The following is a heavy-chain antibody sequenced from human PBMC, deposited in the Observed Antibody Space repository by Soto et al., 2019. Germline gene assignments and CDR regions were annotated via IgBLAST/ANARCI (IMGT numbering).Heavy chain of an antibody. V-gene: IGHV1-69*13. CDR1: GGTFSSYA. Sequence: SVKVSCKASGGTFSSYAISWVRQAPGQGLEWMGGIIPIFGTANYAQKFQGRVTITADESTSTAYMELSSLRSEDTAVYYCARCPIAAAGGAFDIWGQGTMVTVSS. D-gene: IGHD6-13*01. J-gene: IGHJ3*02. CDR3: ARCPIAAAGGAFDI. CDR2: IIPIFGTA.